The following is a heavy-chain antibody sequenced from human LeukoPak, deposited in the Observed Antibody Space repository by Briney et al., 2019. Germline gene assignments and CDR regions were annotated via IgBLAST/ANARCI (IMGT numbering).Heavy chain of an antibody. D-gene: IGHD2-15*01. J-gene: IGHJ4*02. CDR2: TYHRSKWDN. V-gene: IGHV6-1*01. CDR1: GDSVSSNSAT. Sequence: SQTLSLTCAISGDSVSSNSATWDWIRQSPSRGLEWLGRTYHRSKWDNDYAVSVKSRITLNPDTSENQFSLQLKSVTHEDTAVYYCARMVDSPLPHFDYWGQGTQVTVSS. CDR3: ARMVDSPLPHFDY.